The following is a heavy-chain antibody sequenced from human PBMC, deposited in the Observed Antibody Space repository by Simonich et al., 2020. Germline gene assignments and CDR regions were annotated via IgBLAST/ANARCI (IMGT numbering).Heavy chain of an antibody. Sequence: QVQLGESGGGVVQPGRSLRLSCAASGFTFSSYAMHWVRQAPGKGLEWVAVISYDESNKYYADSVKGRFTISRDNSKNTLYLQMNSLRAEDTAVYYCARDGERYCGGDCYSYFDYWGQGTLVTVSS. J-gene: IGHJ4*02. CDR1: GFTFSSYA. D-gene: IGHD2-21*02. CDR2: ISYDESNK. CDR3: ARDGERYCGGDCYSYFDY. V-gene: IGHV3-30*07.